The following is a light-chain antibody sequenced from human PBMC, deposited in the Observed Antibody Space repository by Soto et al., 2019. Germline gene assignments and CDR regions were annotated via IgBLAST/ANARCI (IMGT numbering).Light chain of an antibody. V-gene: IGKV1-5*03. J-gene: IGKJ4*01. CDR3: QQYNSYSGLT. CDR2: GAS. Sequence: DIQMTQSPSTLSASVGDRVTITCRASQSISSWLAWYQQKPGKAPKLLIYGASSLDSGVPSRFSGSGSGTEFPLTISSLQPDDFATYYCQQYNSYSGLTFGGGTEVEIK. CDR1: QSISSW.